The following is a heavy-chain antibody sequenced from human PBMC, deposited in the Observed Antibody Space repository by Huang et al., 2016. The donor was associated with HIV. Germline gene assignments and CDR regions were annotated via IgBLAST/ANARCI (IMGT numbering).Heavy chain of an antibody. D-gene: IGHD3-3*01. CDR1: GGSISSGSYY. J-gene: IGHJ4*02. V-gene: IGHV4-61*09. CDR2: IYTSGST. CDR3: ARAIFGVVIIPVVFDY. Sequence: QVQLQESGPGLVKPSQTLSLTCPVSGGSISSGSYYWSWIRQPAGKGLEWIGHIYTSGSTNYNPSLKSRVTISVDTSKNQFSLKLSSVTAADTAVYYCARAIFGVVIIPVVFDYWGQGTLVTVSS.